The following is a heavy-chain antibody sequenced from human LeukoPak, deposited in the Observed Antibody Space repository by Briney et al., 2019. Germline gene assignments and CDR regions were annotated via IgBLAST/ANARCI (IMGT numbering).Heavy chain of an antibody. V-gene: IGHV3-9*01. D-gene: IGHD5-12*01. CDR3: AKARGYSGYDLAY. Sequence: GRSLRLSRAASGFTFDDYAMHWVRQAPGKGLAWVSGISWNSGSIGYADSVKGRFTISRDNAKNSLYLQMNSLRAEDTALYYCAKARGYSGYDLAYWGQGTLVTVSS. J-gene: IGHJ4*02. CDR2: ISWNSGSI. CDR1: GFTFDDYA.